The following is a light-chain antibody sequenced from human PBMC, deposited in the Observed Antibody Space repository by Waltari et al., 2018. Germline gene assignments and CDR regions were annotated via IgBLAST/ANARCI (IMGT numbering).Light chain of an antibody. CDR1: QSISSY. J-gene: IGKJ1*01. CDR3: QQYYSSPAT. V-gene: IGKV1-8*01. Sequence: AIRITQSPSSLSASTGDRVTITCRASQSISSYLAWYQQKPGKAPKVLIYAASTLQSGVPSRFSGSGSGTDFTLTISCLQSEDFAIYYCQQYYSSPATFGQGTKVDIK. CDR2: AAS.